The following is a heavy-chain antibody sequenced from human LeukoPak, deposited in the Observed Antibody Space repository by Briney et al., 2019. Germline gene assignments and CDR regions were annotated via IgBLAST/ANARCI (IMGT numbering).Heavy chain of an antibody. D-gene: IGHD3-22*01. CDR3: AREGPYVPDYYDSNGRTNWLDP. Sequence: GGSLRLSCAASGFTFSSYSMNWVRQAPGKGLEWVSYISSSSSTIYYADSVKGRFTISRDNAKNSLYLQMNSLRAEDTAVYYCAREGPYVPDYYDSNGRTNWLDPWGQGTLVTVSS. CDR2: ISSSSSTI. V-gene: IGHV3-48*04. CDR1: GFTFSSYS. J-gene: IGHJ5*02.